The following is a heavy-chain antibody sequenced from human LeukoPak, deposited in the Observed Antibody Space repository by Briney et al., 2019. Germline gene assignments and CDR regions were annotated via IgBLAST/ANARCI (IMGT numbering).Heavy chain of an antibody. V-gene: IGHV1-2*02. CDR3: ARSMLVRRVMGNYFDT. CDR2: INPKSGGT. CDR1: GYAFTGYF. D-gene: IGHD3-10*01. J-gene: IGHJ5*02. Sequence: ASVKVSCKASGYAFTGYFIHWVRQAPGQGLEWMGWINPKSGGTNYQQKFQDRVTMTRDTSITTAYMEMSRLRSDDTAVYYCARSMLVRRVMGNYFDTRGQGTLVTVSS.